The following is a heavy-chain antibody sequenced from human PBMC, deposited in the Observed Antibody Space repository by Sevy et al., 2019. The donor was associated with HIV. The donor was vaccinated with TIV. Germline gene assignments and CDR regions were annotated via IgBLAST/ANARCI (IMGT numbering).Heavy chain of an antibody. J-gene: IGHJ6*03. V-gene: IGHV1-46*01. Sequence: ASVKVSCKASGYSISDYYMHWVRQAPGQGLEWMGIINPRGDTTKYAQKFQGRDTMTRDTSTSTVYMDLSSLRSEDTAVYYCARGGYYYASGTYSYSYYYMGVWGKRTTVTVSS. CDR2: INPRGDTT. CDR1: GYSISDYY. CDR3: ARGGYYYASGTYSYSYYYMGV. D-gene: IGHD3-10*01.